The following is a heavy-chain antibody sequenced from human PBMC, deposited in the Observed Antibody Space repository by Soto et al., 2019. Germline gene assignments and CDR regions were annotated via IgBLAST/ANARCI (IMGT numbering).Heavy chain of an antibody. D-gene: IGHD3-10*01. V-gene: IGHV4-34*01. J-gene: IGHJ4*02. CDR2: INHSGST. CDR3: APIMVRGVTGNDY. CDR1: GGSFSGYY. Sequence: SETLSLTCAVYGGSFSGYYWSWIRQPPGKGLEWIGEINHSGSTNYNPSLKSRVTISVDTSKNQFSLKLSSVTAADTAVYYFAPIMVRGVTGNDYWGQGTLVTVSS.